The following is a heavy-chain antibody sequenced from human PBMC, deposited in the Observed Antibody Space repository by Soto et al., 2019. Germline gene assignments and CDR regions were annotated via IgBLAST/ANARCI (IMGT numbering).Heavy chain of an antibody. CDR1: RVSFNIPV. D-gene: IGHD3-22*01. Sequence: HAWCIGIGSAARRVSFNIPVLHWLRKATGEGLEWVAVMSPGGNSQYYADSVKGRFTISRDTSKSTLYLQMTSLRPEDTAVYYCASGAAFYYDATRYWGKRTLVLGFS. V-gene: IGHV3-30-3*01. J-gene: IGHJ4*02. CDR2: MSPGGNSQ. CDR3: ASGAAFYYDATRY.